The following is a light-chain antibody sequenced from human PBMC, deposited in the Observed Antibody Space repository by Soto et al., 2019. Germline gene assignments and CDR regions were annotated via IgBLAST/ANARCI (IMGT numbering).Light chain of an antibody. J-gene: IGKJ3*01. CDR1: QDIGGY. CDR2: SAS. V-gene: IGKV1-16*01. CDR3: QHYNGFPPT. Sequence: EIQMTQSPSSLSASVGDRVTITCRASQDIGGYLAWFQHKPGKAPKSLIYSASFLHSGVPSRFSGSGSGTDFTLTITSLQPEDFATYYCQHYNGFPPTFGPGTKVEIK.